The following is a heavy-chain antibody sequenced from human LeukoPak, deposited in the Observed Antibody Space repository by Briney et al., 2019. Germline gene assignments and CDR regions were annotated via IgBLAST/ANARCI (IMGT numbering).Heavy chain of an antibody. J-gene: IGHJ4*02. D-gene: IGHD3-22*01. CDR2: ISTSGGST. V-gene: IGHV3-23*01. Sequence: GGSLRLSCAASGFTFSSYAMSWLRQAPGKGLEWVSGISTSGGSTSYADSVKGRFTISRDNPRNTLYMQMNSLRAEDTAVYYCAIMHRYYDGSGYWVQWGQGTLVTVSS. CDR1: GFTFSSYA. CDR3: AIMHRYYDGSGYWVQ.